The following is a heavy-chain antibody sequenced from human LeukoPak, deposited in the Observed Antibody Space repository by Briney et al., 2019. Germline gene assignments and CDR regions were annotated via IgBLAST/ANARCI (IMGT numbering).Heavy chain of an antibody. J-gene: IGHJ1*01. CDR2: IWYDGSNK. V-gene: IGHV3-33*01. D-gene: IGHD1-26*01. CDR3: ARDRRIVGATGSFQH. CDR1: GLTFSTNG. Sequence: PGRSLRLSCPASGLTFSTNGLTWVRKVQGKGLEWAEAIWYDGSNKYYADSVKGRFTISRDNSKNTLYLQMNSRRAEDTAVYYCARDRRIVGATGSFQHWGQGTLVTVSS.